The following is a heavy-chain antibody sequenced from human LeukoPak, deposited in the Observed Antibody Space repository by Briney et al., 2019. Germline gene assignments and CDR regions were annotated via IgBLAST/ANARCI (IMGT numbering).Heavy chain of an antibody. CDR3: ARVSGYYYGMDV. Sequence: SETLSLTCAVYGGSFSGYYWSWIRQPPGKGLEWIGEINHSGSTNYNPSLKSRVTISVDTSKNQFSLKLSSVTAADTAVYYCARVSGYYYGMDVWGQGTTVTVSS. CDR2: INHSGST. V-gene: IGHV4-34*01. D-gene: IGHD1-26*01. CDR1: GGSFSGYY. J-gene: IGHJ6*02.